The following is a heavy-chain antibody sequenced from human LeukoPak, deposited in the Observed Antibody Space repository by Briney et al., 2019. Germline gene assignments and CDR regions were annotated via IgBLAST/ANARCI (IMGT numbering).Heavy chain of an antibody. CDR3: SRPRGDYSNYYYYGMDV. CDR1: GFTFSNYA. J-gene: IGHJ6*02. V-gene: IGHV3-30-3*01. Sequence: PGRSLRLPCAASGFTFSNYAMHWVRQAPGKGLEWVAVISYDGSNKYYADSVKGRFTISRDNSKNTLYLQMNSLRAEDTAVYYCSRPRGDYSNYYYYGMDVWGQGTTVTVSS. D-gene: IGHD4-11*01. CDR2: ISYDGSNK.